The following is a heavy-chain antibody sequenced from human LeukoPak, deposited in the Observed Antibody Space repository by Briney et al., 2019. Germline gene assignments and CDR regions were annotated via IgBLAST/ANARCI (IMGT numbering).Heavy chain of an antibody. V-gene: IGHV3-30*04. J-gene: IGHJ4*02. CDR2: ISHDATNE. Sequence: GGSLRLSCVASGFIFSDYAMHWVRQAPGKGLEWMAIISHDATNEYHADSVKGRFTISRDNSKNTLYLQMNSLRVEDTAVYYCARGLSYDSSGYVDYWGQGTLVTVSS. CDR3: ARGLSYDSSGYVDY. CDR1: GFIFSDYA. D-gene: IGHD3-22*01.